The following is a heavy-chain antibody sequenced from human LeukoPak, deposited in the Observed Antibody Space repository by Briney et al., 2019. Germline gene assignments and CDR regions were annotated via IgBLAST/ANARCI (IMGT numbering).Heavy chain of an antibody. CDR2: FYYSGST. CDR1: GDSISSGSSYY. Sequence: SETLSLTCTVSGDSISSGSSYYWAWIRQPPGKGLEWIGSFYYSGSTYYNPSLNSRVTVSVDTSKNQFSLKVSSVTAADTAVYYCARRAIPYSSSWYTGAFDPWGQGTLVTVSS. J-gene: IGHJ5*02. V-gene: IGHV4-39*01. D-gene: IGHD6-13*01. CDR3: ARRAIPYSSSWYTGAFDP.